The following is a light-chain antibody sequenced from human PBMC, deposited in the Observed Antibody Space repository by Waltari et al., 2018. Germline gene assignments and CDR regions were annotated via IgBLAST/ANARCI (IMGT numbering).Light chain of an antibody. V-gene: IGLV2-14*01. CDR2: EVT. Sequence: QSALTQPASVSGSPGQSLTIPCTGSHTAVGAYRDVSWSQHHPGKAPKLIIYEVTNRPSGISNRFSASKSDDTASLTISGLQAEDEATYYCSSCSYAPTTTVIFGGGTKVTVL. CDR3: SSCSYAPTTTVI. CDR1: HTAVGAYRD. J-gene: IGLJ2*01.